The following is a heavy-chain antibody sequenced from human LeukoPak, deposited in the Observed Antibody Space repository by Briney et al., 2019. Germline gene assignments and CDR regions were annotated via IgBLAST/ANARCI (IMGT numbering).Heavy chain of an antibody. CDR2: IYYSGST. J-gene: IGHJ6*02. D-gene: IGHD3-10*01. CDR3: ARDDNGSGGYYGMDV. V-gene: IGHV4-31*03. Sequence: PSQTLSLTCTVSGGTIRSGGHYWSWIRQHPGKGLEWIGYIYYSGSTYYNPSLKSRLTISVDTSKNHFSLRLSSVTAADMAVYYCARDDNGSGGYYGMDVWGQGTTVTVSS. CDR1: GGTIRSGGHY.